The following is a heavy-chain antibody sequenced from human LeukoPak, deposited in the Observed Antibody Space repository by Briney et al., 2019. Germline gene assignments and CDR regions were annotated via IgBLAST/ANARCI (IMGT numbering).Heavy chain of an antibody. CDR2: IYYSGST. V-gene: IGHV4-59*01. Sequence: SETLSLTCTVSGGPISSYYWSWIRQPPGKGLEWIGYIYYSGSTNYNPSLKSRVTISVDTSKNQFSLKLSSVTAADTAVYYCARANSSSWWYDGNWFDPWGQGTLVTVSS. CDR3: ARANSSSWWYDGNWFDP. J-gene: IGHJ5*02. D-gene: IGHD6-13*01. CDR1: GGPISSYY.